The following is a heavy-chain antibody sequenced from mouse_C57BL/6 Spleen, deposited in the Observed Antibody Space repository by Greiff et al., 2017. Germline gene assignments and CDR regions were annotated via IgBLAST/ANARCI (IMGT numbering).Heavy chain of an antibody. CDR3: TYGCFAY. J-gene: IGHJ3*01. D-gene: IGHD1-1*02. Sequence: EVQLQQSGAELVRPGASVKLSCTASGFNIKDDYMHWVKQRPEQGLEWIGWIDPENGDTEYASKFQGKATITADTSSNTAYLQLSSLTSDDTAVYYCTYGCFAYWGQGTLVTVSA. CDR1: GFNIKDDY. V-gene: IGHV14-4*01. CDR2: IDPENGDT.